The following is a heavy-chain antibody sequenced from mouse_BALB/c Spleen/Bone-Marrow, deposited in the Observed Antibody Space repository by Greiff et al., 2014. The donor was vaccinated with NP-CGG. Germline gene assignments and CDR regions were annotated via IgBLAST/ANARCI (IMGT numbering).Heavy chain of an antibody. V-gene: IGHV1-80*01. J-gene: IGHJ2*01. D-gene: IGHD4-1*01. Sequence: VQLQQSGAELVRPGSPVKISCKASGYAFSSYWMNWVKQRPGQGLEWIGQIYPGDGDTNYNGNFKDKATLTTDKSSTTAYMQLSSLTSEDSAVYFCARGGRLTGYYFDYWGQGTTLTVSS. CDR3: ARGGRLTGYYFDY. CDR1: GYAFSSYW. CDR2: IYPGDGDT.